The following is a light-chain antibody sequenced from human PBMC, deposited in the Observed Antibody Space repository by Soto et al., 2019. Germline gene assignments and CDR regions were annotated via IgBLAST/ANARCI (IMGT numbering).Light chain of an antibody. CDR3: QQYGSSPWT. V-gene: IGKV3-20*01. J-gene: IGKJ1*01. CDR2: GAS. Sequence: EIVLTQSPGTLSLSPGERATLSCRASQSVSSSYLAWYQQKPVQAPRLLIYGASSRATGIPDRFSGSGSGTDFTLTISRLEPEDFAVYYWQQYGSSPWTFGQGTKVEIK. CDR1: QSVSSSY.